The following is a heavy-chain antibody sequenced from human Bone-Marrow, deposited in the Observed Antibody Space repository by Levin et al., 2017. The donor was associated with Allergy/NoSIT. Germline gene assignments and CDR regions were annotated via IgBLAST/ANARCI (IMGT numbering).Heavy chain of an antibody. D-gene: IGHD3-10*01. CDR3: ARVEGYGSGSYHFQH. Sequence: GESLKISCKGSGYSFTSYWLIWVRQMPGKGLEWMGKIDPTDSYTNYSPSLEGHVTISTDNSLSTAYLQWSSLKASDTAIYFCARVEGYGSGSYHFQHWGQGTLVTVS. V-gene: IGHV5-10-1*01. J-gene: IGHJ1*01. CDR1: GYSFTSYW. CDR2: IDPTDSYT.